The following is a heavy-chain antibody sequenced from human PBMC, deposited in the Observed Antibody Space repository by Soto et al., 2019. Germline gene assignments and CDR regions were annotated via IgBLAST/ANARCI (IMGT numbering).Heavy chain of an antibody. V-gene: IGHV4-59*01. CDR3: ASSLSPYYYGSGSYYSPLDY. CDR2: IYYSGST. J-gene: IGHJ4*02. CDR1: GGSISSYY. Sequence: PSETLSLTCTVSGGSISSYYWSWIRQPPGKGLEWIGYIYYSGSTNYNPSLKSRVTISVDTSKNQFSLKLSSVTAADTAVYYCASSLSPYYYGSGSYYSPLDYWGQGTLVTVSS. D-gene: IGHD3-10*01.